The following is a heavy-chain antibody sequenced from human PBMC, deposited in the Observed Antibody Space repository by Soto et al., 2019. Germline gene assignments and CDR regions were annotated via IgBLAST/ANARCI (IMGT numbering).Heavy chain of an antibody. V-gene: IGHV3-74*01. CDR2: INSDGSST. J-gene: IGHJ4*02. CDR3: ARGDSSSWYYFDY. CDR1: GFTFSSYW. D-gene: IGHD6-13*01. Sequence: GGSLRLSCAASGFTFSSYWMHWVRQAPGKGLVWVSRINSDGSSTSYADSVKGRFTISRDNSKNTLYLQMNSLRAEDTAVYYCARGDSSSWYYFDYWGQGTLVTVSS.